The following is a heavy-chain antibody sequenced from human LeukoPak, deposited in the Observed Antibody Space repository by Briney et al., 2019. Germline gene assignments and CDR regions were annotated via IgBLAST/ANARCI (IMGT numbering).Heavy chain of an antibody. J-gene: IGHJ3*02. CDR1: GGSLNNLY. D-gene: IGHD4-17*01. V-gene: IGHV4-59*12. Sequence: SETLSLTCTVSGGSLNNLYWSWIRQSPGKGLEWIGFFSDSGSTNYNPSLKSRVTISVDTSKNRFSLKLSSVTAADTAVYYCARDRGYGDYLDAFDIWGQGTMVTVSS. CDR2: FSDSGST. CDR3: ARDRGYGDYLDAFDI.